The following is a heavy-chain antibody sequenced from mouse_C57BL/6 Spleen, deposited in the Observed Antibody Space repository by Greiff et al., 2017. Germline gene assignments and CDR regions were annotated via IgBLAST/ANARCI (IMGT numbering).Heavy chain of an antibody. CDR2: INPYNGDT. J-gene: IGHJ1*03. CDR3: ARQGNYYGSSSWYFDV. V-gene: IGHV1-20*01. Sequence: EVQLQQSGPELVKPGDSVKISCKASGYSFTGYFMNWVMQSHGKSLEWIGRINPYNGDTFYNQKFKGKATLTVDKSSSTAHMELRSLTSEDSAVYYCARQGNYYGSSSWYFDVWGTGTTVTVSS. D-gene: IGHD1-1*01. CDR1: GYSFTGYF.